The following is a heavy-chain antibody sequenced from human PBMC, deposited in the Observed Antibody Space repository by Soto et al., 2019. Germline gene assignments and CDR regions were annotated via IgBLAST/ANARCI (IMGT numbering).Heavy chain of an antibody. D-gene: IGHD6-13*01. V-gene: IGHV3-23*01. CDR2: ISSSGGST. CDR3: AKDPEVRIAAAGTLSDY. J-gene: IGHJ4*02. Sequence: EVQLLESGGGLVQPGGSLRLSCAASGFTFSSYAMSWVRQAPGKGLEWVSAISSSGGSTYYADSVKGRFTISRDNSKNTLYLQMNSLRAEDTAVYYCAKDPEVRIAAAGTLSDYWGQGTLVTVSS. CDR1: GFTFSSYA.